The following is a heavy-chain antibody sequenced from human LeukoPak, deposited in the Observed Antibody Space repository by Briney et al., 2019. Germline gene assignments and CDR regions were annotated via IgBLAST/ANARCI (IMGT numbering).Heavy chain of an antibody. CDR2: INPSGGST. CDR3: ARNARGYSGYEFFDY. J-gene: IGHJ4*02. V-gene: IGHV1-46*01. Sequence: GGSVKVSCTASGYTFTSYYMHWVRQAPGQGLEWMGIINPSGGSTSYAQKFQGRVTMTRDMSTSTVYMELSSLRSEDTAVYYCARNARGYSGYEFFDYWGQGTLVTVSS. CDR1: GYTFTSYY. D-gene: IGHD5-12*01.